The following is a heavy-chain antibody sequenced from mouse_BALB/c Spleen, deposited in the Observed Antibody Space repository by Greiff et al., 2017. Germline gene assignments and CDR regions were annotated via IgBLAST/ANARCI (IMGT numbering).Heavy chain of an antibody. CDR2: INPSNGGT. Sequence: QVQLQQPGAELVKPGASVKLSCKASGYTFTSYYMYWVKQRPGQGLEWIGGINPSNGGTNFNEKFKSKATLTVDKSSSTAYMQLSSLTSEDSAVYYCTRESSYAFDYGGQGTTLTVSS. CDR1: GYTFTSYY. V-gene: IGHV1S81*02. D-gene: IGHD1-1*01. J-gene: IGHJ2*01. CDR3: TRESSYAFDY.